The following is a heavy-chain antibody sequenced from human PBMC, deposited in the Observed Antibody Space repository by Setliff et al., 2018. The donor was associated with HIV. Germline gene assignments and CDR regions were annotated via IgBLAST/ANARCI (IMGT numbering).Heavy chain of an antibody. CDR1: GGSISSGDDF. CDR3: ARDLGRYTRRGFDSDYHYGVDV. Sequence: PSETLSLTCTVSGGSISSGDDFWTWVRQPAGKGLEWIGHVYASGGNKYDPSLQSRVVISVDTSKNQFFLRLTSVTAADTAVYFCARDLGRYTRRGFDSDYHYGVDVWGQGTTVTGSS. CDR2: VYASGGN. D-gene: IGHD3-9*01. V-gene: IGHV4-61*09. J-gene: IGHJ6*02.